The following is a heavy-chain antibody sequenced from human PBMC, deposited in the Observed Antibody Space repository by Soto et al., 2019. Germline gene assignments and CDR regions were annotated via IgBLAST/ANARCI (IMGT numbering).Heavy chain of an antibody. D-gene: IGHD2-2*01. CDR2: ISHDGSNK. CDR1: GFTFSSYA. J-gene: IGHJ4*02. V-gene: IGHV3-30-3*01. Sequence: GGSLRLSCAASGFTFSSYAMHWVHQAPGKGLEWVALISHDGSNKYYADSVKGRFTISRDNSKNTLYLQMNSLRTEDTSVYYCGRCSSTSCHLGADYWGQGTLVTVSS. CDR3: GRCSSTSCHLGADY.